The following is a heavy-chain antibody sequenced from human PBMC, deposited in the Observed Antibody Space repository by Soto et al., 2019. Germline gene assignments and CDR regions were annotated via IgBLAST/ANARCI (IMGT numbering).Heavy chain of an antibody. CDR2: IRSRSGTI. Sequence: PGGSLRLSFAASGFTFSSYSMNWVRQAPGKGLEWVSYIRSRSGTIYYADSVQGRFTISIDNAKNSLFLQMNSLRAEDTAVYYCARDVDYSFDSWGQGTLVTVSS. CDR3: ARDVDYSFDS. V-gene: IGHV3-48*01. J-gene: IGHJ4*02. D-gene: IGHD4-4*01. CDR1: GFTFSSYS.